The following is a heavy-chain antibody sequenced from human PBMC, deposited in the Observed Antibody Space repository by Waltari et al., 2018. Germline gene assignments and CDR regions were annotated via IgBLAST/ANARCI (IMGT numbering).Heavy chain of an antibody. V-gene: IGHV1-69*12. CDR1: VDTSSSYA. J-gene: IGHJ4*02. Sequence: QIQLVQFAGEVKKPGSSVKVSCKATVDTSSSYALSRGRQAAGQGLEWMGGIIPIFGTANYAQKLQGRVTITADESTSTAYMELSSLRSEDTAVYYCASSDGYNLNYWGQGTLVTVSS. CDR2: IIPIFGTA. CDR3: ASSDGYNLNY. D-gene: IGHD5-12*01.